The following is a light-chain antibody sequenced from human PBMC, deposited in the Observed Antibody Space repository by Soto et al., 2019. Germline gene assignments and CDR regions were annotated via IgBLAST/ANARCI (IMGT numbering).Light chain of an antibody. V-gene: IGKV3-11*01. J-gene: IGKJ4*01. CDR2: DAS. CDR1: QSVSSY. CDR3: QQRSACPTT. Sequence: EIVLTQSPATLSLSXGNRATLSCRASQSVSSYLAWYQQKPGQAPRLLIYDASKRAAGIPARFSGSGSGTDFTLTITSLEPEDFAIYYCQQRSACPTTFGGEINVAIK.